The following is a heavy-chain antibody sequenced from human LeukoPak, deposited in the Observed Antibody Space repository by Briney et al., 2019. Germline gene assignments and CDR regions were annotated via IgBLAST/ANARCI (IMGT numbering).Heavy chain of an antibody. J-gene: IGHJ3*02. CDR3: AKRLRDVVELATGLPDVLDI. CDR2: ISSSSSYI. CDR1: GFTFSSYS. V-gene: IGHV3-21*04. D-gene: IGHD2-15*01. Sequence: PGGSLRLSCAASGFTFSSYSMNWVRQAPGKGLEWVSSISSSSSYIYYADSVKGRFTISRDNAKNSLYLQMNSLRVDDTALYYCAKRLRDVVELATGLPDVLDIWGQGTLVTVSS.